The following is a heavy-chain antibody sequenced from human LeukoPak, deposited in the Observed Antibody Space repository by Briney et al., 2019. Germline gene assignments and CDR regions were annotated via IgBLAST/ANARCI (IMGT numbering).Heavy chain of an antibody. CDR3: ARDRYDFWGGYYPLANYYYGMDV. J-gene: IGHJ6*02. Sequence: ASVKVSCKASGYTFTSYGISWVRQAPGQGLEWMGWISAYNGNTNYAQKLQGRVTMTTDTSTSTAYMELRSLRSDDTAVYYCARDRYDFWGGYYPLANYYYGMDVWGQGTTVTVSS. D-gene: IGHD3-3*01. V-gene: IGHV1-18*01. CDR1: GYTFTSYG. CDR2: ISAYNGNT.